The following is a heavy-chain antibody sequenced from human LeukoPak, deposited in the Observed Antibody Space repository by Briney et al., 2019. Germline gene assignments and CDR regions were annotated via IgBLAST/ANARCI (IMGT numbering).Heavy chain of an antibody. V-gene: IGHV3-53*01. Sequence: GGSLRLSCAASGFTVSSNYMSWVRQAPGKGLEWVSVIYSGGSTYYADSVKGRFTISRDNSKNTLYLQMNSLRAEDTAVYYCARGADVYRGMDVWGQGTTVTVSS. J-gene: IGHJ6*02. CDR1: GFTVSSNY. CDR2: IYSGGST. CDR3: ARGADVYRGMDV. D-gene: IGHD1-1*01.